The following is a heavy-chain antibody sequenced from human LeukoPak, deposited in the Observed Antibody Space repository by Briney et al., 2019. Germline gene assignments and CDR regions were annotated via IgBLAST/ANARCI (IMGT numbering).Heavy chain of an antibody. CDR3: ARDLYGDLDY. CDR1: GGSISSGSCY. J-gene: IGHJ4*02. Sequence: SETLSLTCTVSGGSISSGSCYWSWIRQPAGKGLEWIGRIYTSGSTNYNPSFKSRVTISVDTSKNQFSLKLSSVTAADTAVYYCARDLYGDLDYWGQGTLVTVSS. D-gene: IGHD4-17*01. CDR2: IYTSGST. V-gene: IGHV4-61*02.